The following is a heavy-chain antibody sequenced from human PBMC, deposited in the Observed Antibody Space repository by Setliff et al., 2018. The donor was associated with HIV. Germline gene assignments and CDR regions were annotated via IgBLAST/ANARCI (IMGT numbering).Heavy chain of an antibody. D-gene: IGHD3-10*01. Sequence: ASVKVSCKASGGTYSSYAISWVRQAPGQGLEWMGRIIPILGIADYALKFQGRVSISADKSTSTAYMELSSLRSEDTAVFYCARAPSLVHDAFDIWGQGTMVTVSS. V-gene: IGHV1-69*04. J-gene: IGHJ3*02. CDR1: GGTYSSYA. CDR3: ARAPSLVHDAFDI. CDR2: IIPILGIA.